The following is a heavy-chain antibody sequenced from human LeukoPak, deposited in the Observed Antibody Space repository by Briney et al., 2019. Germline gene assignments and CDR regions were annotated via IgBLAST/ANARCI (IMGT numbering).Heavy chain of an antibody. CDR2: IYHSGST. CDR3: ARMVAARTLDI. V-gene: IGHV4-59*12. D-gene: IGHD6-6*01. J-gene: IGHJ3*02. CDR1: GGSTSSYY. Sequence: KASETLSLTCTVSGGSTSSYYWSWIRQPPGKGLEWIGYIYHSGSTYYNPSLKSRVTLSVDRSKNQFSLKLSSVTAADTAVYYCARMVAARTLDIWGQGTMVTVSS.